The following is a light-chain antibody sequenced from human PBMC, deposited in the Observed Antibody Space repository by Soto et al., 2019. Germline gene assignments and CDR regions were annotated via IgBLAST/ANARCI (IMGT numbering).Light chain of an antibody. J-gene: IGKJ1*01. CDR2: GAS. V-gene: IGKV3-20*01. CDR3: QQYGSSPGT. CDR1: QTVTSNY. Sequence: EIVLTQSPGTLSSSPRERATLSCRASQTVTSNYLAWYQQKPGQAPRLLFFGASIRATGLPDRFSGGGSGTDFTLTISRLEPEDFAVYYCQQYGSSPGTFGQGTKVEVK.